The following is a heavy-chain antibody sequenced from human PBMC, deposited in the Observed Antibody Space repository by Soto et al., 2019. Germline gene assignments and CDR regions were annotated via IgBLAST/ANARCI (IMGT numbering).Heavy chain of an antibody. CDR1: GFIFSNYA. D-gene: IGHD3-16*01. CDR3: ARGGGGGLHAMDV. CDR2: IWFDGSNQ. Sequence: QVQLVESGGGVVQPGRSLRLSCAASGFIFSNYAIHWVRQAPGKGLEWVSVIWFDGSNQFYADSVNGRFTISRDNSNNRLYLQMNILSVEEPAVYYCARGGGGGLHAMDVWGQGTTVTVSS. J-gene: IGHJ6*02. V-gene: IGHV3-33*01.